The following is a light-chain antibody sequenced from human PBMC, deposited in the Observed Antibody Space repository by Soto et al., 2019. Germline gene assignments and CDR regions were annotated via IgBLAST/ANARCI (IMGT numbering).Light chain of an antibody. Sequence: DIQVTQSPVSLSASVGDRVTISCRTSQGISPYINWYQQKAGDAPRLLISAASDLEKGVPSRFSGSGSGADFTLTISSLRAEDFATYYCHQAYIPPYTFGQGTKLEI. CDR1: QGISPY. J-gene: IGKJ2*01. V-gene: IGKV1-39*01. CDR2: AAS. CDR3: HQAYIPPYT.